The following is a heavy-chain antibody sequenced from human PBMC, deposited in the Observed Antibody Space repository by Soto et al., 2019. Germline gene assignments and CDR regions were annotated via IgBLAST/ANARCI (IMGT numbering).Heavy chain of an antibody. V-gene: IGHV1-18*01. CDR3: ARAGGITGTARWFDP. CDR1: GYTFTSYG. Sequence: GDSVKVSFKASGYTFTSYGISSVRQAPGQGLEWMGWISAYNGNTNYAQKLQGRVTMTTDTSTSTAYMELRSLRSDDTAVYYCARAGGITGTARWFDPWGQGSLVTSPQ. J-gene: IGHJ5*02. D-gene: IGHD1-20*01. CDR2: ISAYNGNT.